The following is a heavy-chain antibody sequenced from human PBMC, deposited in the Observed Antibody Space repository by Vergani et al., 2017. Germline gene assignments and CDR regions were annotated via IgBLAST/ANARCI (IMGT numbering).Heavy chain of an antibody. CDR2: IGTTGDTGDT. CDR1: GFTFSSYD. J-gene: IGHJ5*02. V-gene: IGHV3-13*01. CDR3: ARGLSITMVRGVYNWFDP. Sequence: EVQLVESGGGLVKPGGSLRLSCAASGFTFSSYDMHWVRQPTGKGLEWVSAIGTTGDTGDTYYPGSVKGRFTISRDNAKNSLYLQMNSLRAEDTAVYYCARGLSITMVRGVYNWFDPWGQGTLVTVSS. D-gene: IGHD3-10*01.